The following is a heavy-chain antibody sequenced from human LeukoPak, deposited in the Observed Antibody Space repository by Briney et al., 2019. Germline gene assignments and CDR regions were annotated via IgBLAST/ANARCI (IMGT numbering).Heavy chain of an antibody. J-gene: IGHJ4*02. CDR1: GFTFSSYA. CDR3: ARGDCGGDCYWFDY. V-gene: IGHV3-30*04. D-gene: IGHD2-21*02. Sequence: GRSLRLSCAASGFTFSSYAMHWVRQAPGKGLEWVAVISYDGSNKYYADSVKGRFTISRDNSKNTLYLQMNSLRAEDTAVYYCARGDCGGDCYWFDYWGRGTLVTVSS. CDR2: ISYDGSNK.